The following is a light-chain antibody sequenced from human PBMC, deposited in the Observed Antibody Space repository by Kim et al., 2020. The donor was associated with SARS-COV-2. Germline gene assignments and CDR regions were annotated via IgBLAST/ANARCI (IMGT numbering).Light chain of an antibody. CDR3: ATWDDSLNGWV. V-gene: IGLV1-44*01. CDR2: SDD. Sequence: GQRVTISCSGGRSNIGSNTVNGYQRLPQTAPKLLIFSDDERPSGVPDRFSGARSGTSASLAVSGLQLADEADYYCATWDDSLNGWVFGGGTKLTVL. CDR1: RSNIGSNT. J-gene: IGLJ3*02.